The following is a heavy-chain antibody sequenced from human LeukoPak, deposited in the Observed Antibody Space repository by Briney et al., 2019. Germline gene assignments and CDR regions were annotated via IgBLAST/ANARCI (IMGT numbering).Heavy chain of an antibody. CDR1: GFSFSSYG. D-gene: IGHD3-22*01. J-gene: IGHJ4*01. CDR2: ICSSGGTI. CDR3: ARDRGDYYDSSGTLFY. V-gene: IGHV3-48*04. Sequence: GGSLSLSCAPSGFSFSSYGMSWVRQAPGEGLEWVSYICSSGGTIYYADSVKGRFTISRDNAKNSLYLQMNSLRAEDTAVYYCARDRGDYYDSSGTLFYCGDRALVTVSS.